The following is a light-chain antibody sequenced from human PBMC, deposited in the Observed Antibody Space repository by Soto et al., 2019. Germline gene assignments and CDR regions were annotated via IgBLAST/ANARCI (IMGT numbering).Light chain of an antibody. CDR3: QQYNSYWT. CDR1: QSISSW. V-gene: IGKV1-5*01. Sequence: DIQMTHAPSSLSASVLYRVTITCRASQSISSWLAWYQQKPGKAPKLLIYDASSLESGVPSRFSGSGSGTEFTLTISSLQPDDFATYYCQQYNSYWTFGQGTKVDIK. CDR2: DAS. J-gene: IGKJ1*01.